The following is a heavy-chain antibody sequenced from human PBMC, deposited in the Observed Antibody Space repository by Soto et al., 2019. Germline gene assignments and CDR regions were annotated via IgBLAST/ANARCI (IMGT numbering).Heavy chain of an antibody. D-gene: IGHD3-9*01. Sequence: SETLSLTCTVSGGSIISGGYYWSWIRQHPGKGLEWIGYIYYSGSTYYNPSLKSRVTISVDTSKNQFSLKLSSVTAADTAVYYCARYILTGYSPPTYFDYWGQGTLVTVFS. CDR2: IYYSGST. CDR3: ARYILTGYSPPTYFDY. J-gene: IGHJ4*02. CDR1: GGSIISGGYY. V-gene: IGHV4-31*03.